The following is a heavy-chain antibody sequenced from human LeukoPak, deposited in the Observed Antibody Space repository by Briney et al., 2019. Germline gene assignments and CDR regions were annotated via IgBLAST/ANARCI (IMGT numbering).Heavy chain of an antibody. Sequence: PGGSLRLSCAASGFTFSSYAVHWVRQAPGKGLEWVAVISYDGNNKYYADSVKGRFTISRDNSKNTLYLQMNSLRAEDTAVYYCARVNTIFGVVPLFPYFDYWGQGTLITVSS. V-gene: IGHV3-30-3*01. CDR3: ARVNTIFGVVPLFPYFDY. D-gene: IGHD3-3*01. CDR2: ISYDGNNK. J-gene: IGHJ4*02. CDR1: GFTFSSYA.